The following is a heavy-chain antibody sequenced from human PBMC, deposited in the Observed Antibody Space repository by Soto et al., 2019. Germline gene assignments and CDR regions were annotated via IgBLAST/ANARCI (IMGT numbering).Heavy chain of an antibody. CDR3: AREGCSSTSCYMYYFDY. Sequence: ETLSLTCTVSGGSISSYYWSWIRQPPGKGLEWIGYIYYSGSTNYNPSLKSRVTISVDTSKNQFSLKLSSVTAADTAVYYCAREGCSSTSCYMYYFDYWGQGTLVTVSS. J-gene: IGHJ4*02. CDR1: GGSISSYY. CDR2: IYYSGST. V-gene: IGHV4-59*01. D-gene: IGHD2-2*02.